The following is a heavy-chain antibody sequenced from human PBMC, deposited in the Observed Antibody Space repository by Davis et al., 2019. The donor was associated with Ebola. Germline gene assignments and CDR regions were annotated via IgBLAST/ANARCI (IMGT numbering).Heavy chain of an antibody. J-gene: IGHJ2*01. CDR2: IYYSGST. Sequence: SETLSLTCTVSGGSISSGGYYWSWIRQHPGKGLEWIGYIYYSGSTYYNPSLKSRVTISVDTSKNQFSLKLSSVTAADTAVYYCARSLMSGYYNYWYFDLWGRGTLVTVSS. CDR3: ARSLMSGYYNYWYFDL. CDR1: GGSISSGGYY. V-gene: IGHV4-31*03. D-gene: IGHD3-9*01.